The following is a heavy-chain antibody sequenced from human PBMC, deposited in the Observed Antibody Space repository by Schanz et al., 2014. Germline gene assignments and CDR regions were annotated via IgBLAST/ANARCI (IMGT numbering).Heavy chain of an antibody. D-gene: IGHD6-19*01. V-gene: IGHV1-18*01. CDR3: ARGGYSSGWYDRDIAHFDY. Sequence: QVQLVQSGAEVKKPGASVKVSCKTSGYTFSSYGITWVRQAPGQGLEWMGWISAYNGNTNYAQKLQGRVTMTTDTSTSTAYMELRSLRSDDTAVYYCARGGYSSGWYDRDIAHFDYWGQGTLXTVSS. J-gene: IGHJ4*02. CDR2: ISAYNGNT. CDR1: GYTFSSYG.